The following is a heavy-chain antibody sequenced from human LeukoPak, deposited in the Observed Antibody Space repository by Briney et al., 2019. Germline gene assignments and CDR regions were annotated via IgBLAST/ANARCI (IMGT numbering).Heavy chain of an antibody. J-gene: IGHJ4*02. D-gene: IGHD1-26*01. V-gene: IGHV3-7*01. CDR2: IKQDGSEK. CDR1: GFTFSSYW. CDR3: ARAKWELRVLLGY. Sequence: GGSLRLSCAASGFTFSSYWMSWVRQAPWKGLEWVANIKQDGSEKYYVDSVKGRFIISRDNAKNSLYPQMNSLRAEDTAVYYCARAKWELRVLLGYWGQGTLVTVSS.